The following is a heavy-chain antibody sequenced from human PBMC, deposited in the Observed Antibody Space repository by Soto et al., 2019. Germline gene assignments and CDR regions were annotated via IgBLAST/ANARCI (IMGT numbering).Heavy chain of an antibody. CDR3: ARVGQNLAIDN. D-gene: IGHD3-16*01. V-gene: IGHV1-18*01. CDR1: GYTFSSYG. CDR2: ISAYNGNT. J-gene: IGHJ4*02. Sequence: QVQLVQSGPELKKPGASVKVSCKASGYTFSSYGLSWVRQAPGQGLEWMGWISAYNGNTKYAQNLQGRVTMTTDTSTSTVYMELRSLRSDDTALYYCARVGQNLAIDNWGQGTLVTVSS.